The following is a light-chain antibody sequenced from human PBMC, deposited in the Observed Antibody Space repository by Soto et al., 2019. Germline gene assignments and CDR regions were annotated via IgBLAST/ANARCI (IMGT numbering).Light chain of an antibody. CDR1: GSDVGAYNY. J-gene: IGLJ1*01. CDR2: DVS. Sequence: QSALTQPASVSGSPGQSITISCPGTGSDVGAYNYVSWYQQHPDKAPKLMIYDVSDRPSGVSNRFSGSKSGNTASLTISGLQAEDEADYYCTSFTSSSTLYVFGAGTKLTVL. CDR3: TSFTSSSTLYV. V-gene: IGLV2-14*01.